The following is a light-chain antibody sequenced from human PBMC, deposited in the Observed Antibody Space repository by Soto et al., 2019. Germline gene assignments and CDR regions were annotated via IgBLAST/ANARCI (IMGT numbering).Light chain of an antibody. CDR2: DVS. Sequence: LTQPASVSGSPGQSITISCTGTSSDVGGYNYVSWYQQHPGKAPKLMIYDVSNWPSGVSNRFSGSKSGNTASLTISGLQAEDEADYYCSSYTNSSPFVFGTGAKVTVL. V-gene: IGLV2-14*01. CDR1: SSDVGGYNY. J-gene: IGLJ1*01. CDR3: SSYTNSSPFV.